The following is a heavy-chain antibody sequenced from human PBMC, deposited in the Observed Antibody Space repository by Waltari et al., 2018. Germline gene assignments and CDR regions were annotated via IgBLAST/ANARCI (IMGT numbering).Heavy chain of an antibody. CDR2: INHSGST. CDR1: GGSFSGYY. CDR3: ARVVRMATKNYYYMDV. D-gene: IGHD5-12*01. Sequence: QVQLQQWGAGLLKPSETLSLTCAVYGGSFSGYYWSWIRQPPGKGLEWIGEINHSGSTNYHPSLKSRVTISVDTSKNQFSLKLSSVTAADTAVYYCARVVRMATKNYYYMDVWGKGTTVTVSS. V-gene: IGHV4-34*01. J-gene: IGHJ6*03.